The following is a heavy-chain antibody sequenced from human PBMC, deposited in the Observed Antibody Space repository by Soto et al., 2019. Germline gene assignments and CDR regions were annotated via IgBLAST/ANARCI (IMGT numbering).Heavy chain of an antibody. Sequence: QITLKESGPTLVKPTQTLTLTCTFSGFSLSTSGVGVGWIRQPPGKALEWLALIYWDDDKRYSPSLKSRLTIPKDTSKNQVVLTMTNMDPVDTATYYCAHGYSSGWTYNWFDPWGQGTLVTVSS. V-gene: IGHV2-5*02. CDR1: GFSLSTSGVG. D-gene: IGHD6-19*01. CDR3: AHGYSSGWTYNWFDP. J-gene: IGHJ5*02. CDR2: IYWDDDK.